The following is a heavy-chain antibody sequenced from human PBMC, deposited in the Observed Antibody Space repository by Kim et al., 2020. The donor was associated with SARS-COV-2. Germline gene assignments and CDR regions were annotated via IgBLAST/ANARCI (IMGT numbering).Heavy chain of an antibody. CDR2: INHSGST. CDR3: ARGPYGSGSYYNAAFDY. CDR1: GGSFSGYY. Sequence: SETLSLTCAVYGGSFSGYYWSWIRQPPGKGLEWIGEINHSGSTNYNPSLKSRVTISVDTSKNQFSLKLSSVTAADTAVYYCARGPYGSGSYYNAAFDYWGQGTLVTVSS. J-gene: IGHJ4*02. D-gene: IGHD3-10*01. V-gene: IGHV4-34*01.